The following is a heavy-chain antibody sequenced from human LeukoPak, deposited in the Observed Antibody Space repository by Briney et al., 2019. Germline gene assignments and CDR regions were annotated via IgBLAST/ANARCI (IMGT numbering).Heavy chain of an antibody. V-gene: IGHV4-39*01. CDR1: GGSISSSSYY. CDR3: ARLRSYYDILTGYTYYFDY. Sequence: PSETLSLTCTVSGGSISSSSYYWGWIRQPPGKGLEWIGSIYYSGSTYYNPSLKSRVTISVDTSKNQFSLKLSSVTAADTAVYYRARLRSYYDILTGYTYYFDYWGQGTLVTVSS. J-gene: IGHJ4*02. CDR2: IYYSGST. D-gene: IGHD3-9*01.